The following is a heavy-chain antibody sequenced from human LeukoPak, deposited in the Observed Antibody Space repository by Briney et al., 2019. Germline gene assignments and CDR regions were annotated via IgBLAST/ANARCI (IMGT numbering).Heavy chain of an antibody. V-gene: IGHV4-34*01. CDR1: GGSFSGYY. J-gene: IGHJ4*02. CDR3: AREGVFFSGYDLGASFDY. CDR2: INHSGST. D-gene: IGHD5-12*01. Sequence: SETLSLTCAVYGGSFSGYYGSWIRQPPGKGLEWIGEINHSGSTNYNPSLKSRVTISVDTSKNQFSLKLSSVTAADTAVCYCAREGVFFSGYDLGASFDYGGQGTLATVPP.